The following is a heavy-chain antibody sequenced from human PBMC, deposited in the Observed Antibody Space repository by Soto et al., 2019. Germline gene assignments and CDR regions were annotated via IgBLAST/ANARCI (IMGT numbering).Heavy chain of an antibody. J-gene: IGHJ4*02. CDR1: GYIFTNFY. V-gene: IGHV1-46*03. CDR3: TRGLASGDY. D-gene: IGHD6-6*01. CDR2: INPNGGST. Sequence: QVQLVQPGAEVKKPGASVKFSCKASGYIFTNFYINWVRQAPGQGLEWIGIINPNGGSTNYAQNFQGRVTMTRDTSTSTVYMDLSSLRSEDTAVYYSTRGLASGDYWGQGTLITVSS.